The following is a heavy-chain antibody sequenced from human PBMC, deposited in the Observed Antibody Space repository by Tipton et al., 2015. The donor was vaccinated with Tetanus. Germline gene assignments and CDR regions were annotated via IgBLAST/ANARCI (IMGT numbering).Heavy chain of an antibody. Sequence: GLVKPSKTLSLTCSVSGGSFTKDYWSWIRQPPGKGLEWIGYIYYSGSTNYNPSLKSRVTISVDTSKNQFSLKLSSVTAADTAVYYCARGTGDYWGQGTLVTVSS. J-gene: IGHJ4*02. D-gene: IGHD1-14*01. CDR3: ARGTGDY. V-gene: IGHV4-59*01. CDR2: IYYSGST. CDR1: GGSFTKDY.